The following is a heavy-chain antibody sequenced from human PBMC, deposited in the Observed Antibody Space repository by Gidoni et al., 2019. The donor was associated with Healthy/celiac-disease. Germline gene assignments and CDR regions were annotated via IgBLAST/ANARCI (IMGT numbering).Heavy chain of an antibody. CDR2: ISSSSSTI. D-gene: IGHD3-10*01. V-gene: IGHV3-48*02. J-gene: IGHJ4*02. CDR1: GFTFSSYS. CDR3: ARGPIGSGIEILDY. Sequence: EVQLVESGGGLVQPGGSLGLSCAASGFTFSSYSMNWVRQAPGKGLEWVSYISSSSSTIYYADSVKGRFTISRDNAKNSLYLQMNSLRDEDTAVYYCARGPIGSGIEILDYWGQGTLVTVSS.